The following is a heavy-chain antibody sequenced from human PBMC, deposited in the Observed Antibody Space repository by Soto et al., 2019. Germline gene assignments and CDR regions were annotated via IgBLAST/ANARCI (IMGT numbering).Heavy chain of an antibody. V-gene: IGHV1-18*04. CDR1: GYTFTSYG. CDR2: ISAYNGNT. D-gene: IGHD3-22*01. J-gene: IGHJ6*02. Sequence: ASVKVSCKASGYTFTSYGISWVRQAPGQGLEWMGWISAYNGNTNYAQKLQGRATMTTDTSTSTAYMELRSLRSDDTAVYYCARDRRRWYYDSSGGPYYYYYYGMDVWGQGTTVTVSS. CDR3: ARDRRRWYYDSSGGPYYYYYYGMDV.